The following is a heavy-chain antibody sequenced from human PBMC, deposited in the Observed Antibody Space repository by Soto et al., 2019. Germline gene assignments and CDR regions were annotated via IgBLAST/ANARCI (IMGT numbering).Heavy chain of an antibody. D-gene: IGHD6-13*01. CDR2: IYPAYSDT. CDR3: ASCSSSWSVDY. J-gene: IGHJ4*02. V-gene: IGHV5-51*01. Sequence: GESLKISCKASGYSFTNYWIGWVRQMPGKGLEWMGSIYPAYSDTRYSPSFQGQVTISADKSISTAYLQWSSLKASDTAMYYCASCSSSWSVDYWGQGTLVTVSS. CDR1: GYSFTNYW.